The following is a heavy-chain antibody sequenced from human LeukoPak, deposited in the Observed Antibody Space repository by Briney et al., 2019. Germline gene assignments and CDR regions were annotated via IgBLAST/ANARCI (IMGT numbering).Heavy chain of an antibody. CDR1: GGTFSSYA. Sequence: ASVKVSCKASGGTFSSYAISWVRQAPGQGLEWMGRIIPILGIANYAQKFQGRVTITADKSTSTAYMELSSLRSEDTAVYYCARTPPCGGDCYGWFDPWGQGALVTVSS. CDR2: IIPILGIA. D-gene: IGHD2-21*02. V-gene: IGHV1-69*04. CDR3: ARTPPCGGDCYGWFDP. J-gene: IGHJ5*02.